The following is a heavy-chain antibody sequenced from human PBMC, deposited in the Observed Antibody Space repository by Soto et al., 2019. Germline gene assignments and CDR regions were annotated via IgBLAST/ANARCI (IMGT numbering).Heavy chain of an antibody. D-gene: IGHD4-17*01. Sequence: QVQLVQSGAEVEKPGASVKVSCKASGYTFTSYSIQWVRQAPGQRPEWMGWVNPVNGNTKYSQKFQASVTFSSDTAAMIVYMELSRRRSEDTAVYYCASRNYGDLDYGLDVWGQGTTVTVSS. CDR1: GYTFTSYS. CDR3: ASRNYGDLDYGLDV. CDR2: VNPVNGNT. J-gene: IGHJ6*02. V-gene: IGHV1-3*01.